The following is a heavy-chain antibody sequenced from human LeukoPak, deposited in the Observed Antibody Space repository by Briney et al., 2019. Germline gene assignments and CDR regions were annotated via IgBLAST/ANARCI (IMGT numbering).Heavy chain of an antibody. CDR2: INHSGST. V-gene: IGHV4-34*01. CDR1: GGSFSGYY. D-gene: IGHD5-12*01. CDR3: ARWLRRAYNWFDP. Sequence: SETLSLTCAVYGGSFSGYYWSWIRQPPGKGLEWIGEINHSGSTNYNPSLKSRVTISVDTSKNQFSLKLSSVTAADTAVYYCARWLRRAYNWFDPWAREPWSPSPQ. J-gene: IGHJ5*02.